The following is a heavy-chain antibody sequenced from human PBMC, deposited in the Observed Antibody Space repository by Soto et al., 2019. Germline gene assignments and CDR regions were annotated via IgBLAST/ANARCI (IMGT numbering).Heavy chain of an antibody. J-gene: IGHJ5*02. Sequence: SETLSLTCAVYGGSFSGYYWSWIRQPPGKGLEWIGEINHSGSTNYNPSLKSRVTISVDTSKNQFSLKLSSVTAADTAVYYCARYYYGSGSYYNEYVDWFDPWGQGTLVTVS. CDR3: ARYYYGSGSYYNEYVDWFDP. D-gene: IGHD3-10*01. CDR2: INHSGST. CDR1: GGSFSGYY. V-gene: IGHV4-34*01.